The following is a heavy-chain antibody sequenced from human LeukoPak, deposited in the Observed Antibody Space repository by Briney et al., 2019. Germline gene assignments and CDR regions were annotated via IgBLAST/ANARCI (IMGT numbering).Heavy chain of an antibody. Sequence: GGSLRLSCAASGFTFSSFGMNWVRQAPGKGLDWVSSISSSGGYIYYADSVKGRFTISRDNAKNSLYLQMNSLRAEDTAVYYCARGYCSGGSCYFNYFDYWGQGTLVTVSS. CDR2: ISSSGGYI. CDR1: GFTFSSFG. CDR3: ARGYCSGGSCYFNYFDY. V-gene: IGHV3-21*01. J-gene: IGHJ4*02. D-gene: IGHD2-15*01.